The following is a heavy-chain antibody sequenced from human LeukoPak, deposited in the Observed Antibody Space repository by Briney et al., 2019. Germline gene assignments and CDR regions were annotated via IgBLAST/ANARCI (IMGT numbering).Heavy chain of an antibody. CDR2: ISYDGSNQ. Sequence: GRSLRLSCAASGFTFSNFGMHSVRQAPGKGLEWVAVISYDGSNQYYADSVKGRFTISRDNSKNTLYLQMNSLRPDDTAVYYCANLYSHTWFDYWGQGTLVTVSS. D-gene: IGHD6-13*01. CDR3: ANLYSHTWFDY. V-gene: IGHV3-30*18. CDR1: GFTFSNFG. J-gene: IGHJ4*02.